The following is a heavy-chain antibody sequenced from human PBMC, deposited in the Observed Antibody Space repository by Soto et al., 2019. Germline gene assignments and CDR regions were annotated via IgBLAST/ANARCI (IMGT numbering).Heavy chain of an antibody. V-gene: IGHV1-18*01. CDR2: INGYNGNT. CDR3: ARMGDVPYYYYGMDV. CDR1: GYTFSRSG. D-gene: IGHD3-16*01. J-gene: IGHJ6*02. Sequence: QVQLVQSGAEVKKPGASVKVSSKASGYTFSRSGISWVRQAPGQGLEWMGWINGYNGNTNYTQKMQGRITMTTDTPTSTAYMELRSLRSDDTAVYYCARMGDVPYYYYGMDVWGQGTTVIVSS.